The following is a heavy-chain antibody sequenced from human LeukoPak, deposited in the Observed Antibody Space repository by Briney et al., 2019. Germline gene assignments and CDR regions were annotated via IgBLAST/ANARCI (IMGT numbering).Heavy chain of an antibody. J-gene: IGHJ4*02. CDR3: ARDVGIVGPLGGFDY. CDR2: ISTYNGNT. V-gene: IGHV1-18*01. CDR1: GYTFISYG. Sequence: ASVKVSCKASGYTFISYGISWVRQAPGQGLEWLGWISTYNGNTNYAQKFRGRVSMTTDTSTRTVYLDLRSLRSDDTAVYYCARDVGIVGPLGGFDYWGQGTLVTVSS. D-gene: IGHD1-26*01.